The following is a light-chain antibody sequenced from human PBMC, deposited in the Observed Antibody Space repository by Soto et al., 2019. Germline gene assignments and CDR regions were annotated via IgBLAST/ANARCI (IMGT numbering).Light chain of an antibody. CDR2: VNSDGSH. CDR1: SGHNNYA. Sequence: QLVLTQSPSASASLGASVKLTCTLSSGHNNYAIARHQQQPERGPRYLMKVNSDGSHSKGDGIPDRFSGSSSGAERYLTISSLQSEDEADYYCQTWGTGIAVFGGGTQLTVL. J-gene: IGLJ7*01. CDR3: QTWGTGIAV. V-gene: IGLV4-69*01.